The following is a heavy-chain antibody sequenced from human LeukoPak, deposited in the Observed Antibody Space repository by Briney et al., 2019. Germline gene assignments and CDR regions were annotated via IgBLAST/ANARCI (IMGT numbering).Heavy chain of an antibody. CDR3: VRLQDY. J-gene: IGHJ4*02. V-gene: IGHV3-9*01. D-gene: IGHD2-15*01. CDR1: GFTFDDYA. Sequence: GGSLRLSCAASGFTFDDYAMHWVRQAPGKGLEWVSGISWNSGSIGYADSVKGRFTISRDNAKNSLYLQMNSLRAEDTAVYYCVRLQDYWGQGTLVTVSS. CDR2: ISWNSGSI.